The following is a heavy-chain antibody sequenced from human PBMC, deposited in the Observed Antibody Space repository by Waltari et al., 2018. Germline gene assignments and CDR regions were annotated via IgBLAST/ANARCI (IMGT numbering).Heavy chain of an antibody. CDR1: GYTFTDFF. J-gene: IGHJ4*02. CDR2: RNPISVGT. CDR3: TRAQYYRLYHGFDY. V-gene: IGHV1-2*02. D-gene: IGHD2-8*01. Sequence: QVHLVQSGAEVRKPGASVKVSCKASGYTFTDFFIQWIRQAPGQGLEWLGCRNPISVGTNCAQKLQGRVTMTMDTSITTAYLELSRLTSDDTAVDYCTRAQYYRLYHGFDYWGQGTLVTVSS.